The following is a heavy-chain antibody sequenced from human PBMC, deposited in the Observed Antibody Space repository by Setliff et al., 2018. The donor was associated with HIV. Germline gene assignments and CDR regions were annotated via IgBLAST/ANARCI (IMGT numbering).Heavy chain of an antibody. D-gene: IGHD6-13*01. CDR2: INHRGST. CDR3: ASDYSSRHDAFDI. Sequence: SETLSLTCAIYGGSFRGYFWIWIRQPPGKGLEWIGEINHRGSTNYNSSLKSRVTVSADTSKNQFSLKLRSVTAADTAVYYCASDYSSRHDAFDIWGQGTVVTVSS. V-gene: IGHV4-34*01. CDR1: GGSFRGYF. J-gene: IGHJ3*02.